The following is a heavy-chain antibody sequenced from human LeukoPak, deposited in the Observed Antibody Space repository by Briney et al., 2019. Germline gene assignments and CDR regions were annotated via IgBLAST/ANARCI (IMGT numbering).Heavy chain of an antibody. CDR3: ARDGYSFGHDFDY. CDR2: IYSGGST. J-gene: IGHJ4*02. Sequence: GGSLRLSCAASGLTVSSNYMSWVRQAPGKGLEWVSVIYSGGSTYYADSVKGRFTISRDNAKNTLYLQMNSLRAEDTAVYYCARDGYSFGHDFDYWGQGTLVTVSS. CDR1: GLTVSSNY. D-gene: IGHD5-18*01. V-gene: IGHV3-66*01.